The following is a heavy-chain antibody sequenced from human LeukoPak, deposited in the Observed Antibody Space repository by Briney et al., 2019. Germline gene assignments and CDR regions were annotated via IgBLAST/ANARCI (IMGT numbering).Heavy chain of an antibody. Sequence: GRSLRLSCAASGFMFRDAAMTWVRQAPGKGLEWVSLIASSGLNTYYADSVKGRFTISRDNSKNTVSLQINSLRVEDTAIYYCARDIELSTWGLGTLVTVSS. D-gene: IGHD5-12*01. V-gene: IGHV3-23*01. J-gene: IGHJ3*01. CDR3: ARDIELST. CDR1: GFMFRDAA. CDR2: IASSGLNT.